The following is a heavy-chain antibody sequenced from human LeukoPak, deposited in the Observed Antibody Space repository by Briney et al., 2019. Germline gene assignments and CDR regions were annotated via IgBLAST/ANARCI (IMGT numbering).Heavy chain of an antibody. Sequence: PGGSLRLACAAPGFTLSNYWMHWVRQAPGKVLLWVSRINSDGSPTFYADSVKGRFTISRDNAKNTLYLQMNSLRAEGAVVCYCARRDYFDYWGQGTLVTVSS. V-gene: IGHV3-74*01. J-gene: IGHJ4*02. CDR2: INSDGSPT. CDR3: ARRDYFDY. CDR1: GFTLSNYW.